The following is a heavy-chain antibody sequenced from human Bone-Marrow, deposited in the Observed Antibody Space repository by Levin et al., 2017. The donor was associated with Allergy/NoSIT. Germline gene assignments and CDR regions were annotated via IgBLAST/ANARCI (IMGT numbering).Heavy chain of an antibody. CDR3: ARGDGYNFDRWFDP. V-gene: IGHV1-8*02. Sequence: RASVKVSCKASGYTFNDYDINWVRQATGQGLEWMWWVNTRNGYTDYAQKFQGRVTMTRDTSTSTVYLELSNLRSDDTAVYYCARGDGYNFDRWFDPWGQGTLVTVSS. J-gene: IGHJ5*02. CDR2: VNTRNGYT. D-gene: IGHD5-24*01. CDR1: GYTFNDYD.